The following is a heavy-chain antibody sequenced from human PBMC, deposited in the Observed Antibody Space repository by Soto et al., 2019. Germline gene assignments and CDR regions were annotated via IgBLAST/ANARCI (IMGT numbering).Heavy chain of an antibody. Sequence: ELQLVESGGGLVQPGGSLRLSCAASGFTFSGHTMNWVRQAPGKGLEWLASITRVSTYIYYADSVKGRFTISRDNAKNSLFLQMTSLRAEDTAVYYCARDSNDWNDLDFWGQGTPVTVSS. D-gene: IGHD1-1*01. CDR2: ITRVSTYI. J-gene: IGHJ4*02. V-gene: IGHV3-21*01. CDR3: ARDSNDWNDLDF. CDR1: GFTFSGHT.